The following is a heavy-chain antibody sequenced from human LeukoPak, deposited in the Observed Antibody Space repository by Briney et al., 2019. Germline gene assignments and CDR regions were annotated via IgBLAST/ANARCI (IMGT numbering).Heavy chain of an antibody. V-gene: IGHV4-4*07. CDR2: IYTSGSP. D-gene: IGHD3-9*01. J-gene: IGHJ6*03. CDR1: SGSISSYD. Sequence: PSETLSLTCTVSSGSISSYDWSWIRQPAGKGLEWIGRIYTSGSPNYNPSLKSRVTISVDTSKNQFSLKLSSVTAADTAVYYCARDRMYDILTGYYYYYYMDVWGKGTTVTISS. CDR3: ARDRMYDILTGYYYYYYMDV.